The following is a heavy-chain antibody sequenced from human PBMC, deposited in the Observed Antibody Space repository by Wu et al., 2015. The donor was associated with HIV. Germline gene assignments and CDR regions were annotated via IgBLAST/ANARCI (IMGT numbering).Heavy chain of an antibody. CDR3: ARPLRDYYDTRDAFDI. D-gene: IGHD3-22*01. J-gene: IGHJ3*02. CDR1: GGTFSSYA. CDR2: IIPIFGTA. Sequence: QVQLVQSGAEVKKPGSSVKVSCKASGGTFSSYAISWVRQAPGQGLEWMGGIIPIFGTANYAQKFQGRVTITTDESTSTAYMELSSLRSEDTAVYYCARPLRDYYDTRDAFDIWGQGTMVTVSS. V-gene: IGHV1-69*05.